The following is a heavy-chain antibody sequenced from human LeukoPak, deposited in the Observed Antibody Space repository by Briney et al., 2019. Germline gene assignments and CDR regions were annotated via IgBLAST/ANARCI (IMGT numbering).Heavy chain of an antibody. Sequence: SQTLSLTCTVSGGSISSGGYYWSWIRQHPGKGPEWIGYIYYSGSTYYNPSLKSRVTISVDTSKNQFSLKLSSVTAADTAVYYCAGGIAGYYYDSSGYYFDYWGQGTLVTVSS. D-gene: IGHD3-22*01. J-gene: IGHJ4*02. V-gene: IGHV4-31*03. CDR1: GGSISSGGYY. CDR3: AGGIAGYYYDSSGYYFDY. CDR2: IYYSGST.